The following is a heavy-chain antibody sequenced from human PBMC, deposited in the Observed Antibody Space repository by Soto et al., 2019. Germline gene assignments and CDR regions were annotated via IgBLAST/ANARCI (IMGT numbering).Heavy chain of an antibody. CDR2: ISGSGGTT. J-gene: IGHJ3*02. Sequence: EVQLLESGGGLVQPGGSLRLSCAASGFTFSSYAMSWVRQAQGKGLELVSAISGSGGTTYYADSVKGRFTFSRDNSKNTLYLQMNSLRAEDTAVYYCAKTANGWFSAFDIWGQGTMVTVSS. D-gene: IGHD6-19*01. V-gene: IGHV3-23*01. CDR1: GFTFSSYA. CDR3: AKTANGWFSAFDI.